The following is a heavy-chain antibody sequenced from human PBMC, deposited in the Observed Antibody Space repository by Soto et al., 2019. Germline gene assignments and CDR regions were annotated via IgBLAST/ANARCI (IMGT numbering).Heavy chain of an antibody. CDR1: GGSISSYY. D-gene: IGHD5-12*01. J-gene: IGHJ4*02. V-gene: IGHV4-59*01. CDR2: IYYSGST. Sequence: PSETLSLTCTVSGGSISSYYWSWIRQPPGKGLEWIGYIYYSGSTNYNPSLKSRVTISVDTSKNQFSLKLSSVTAADTAVYYCARAEDIVATTSDYWGQGTLVTVSS. CDR3: ARAEDIVATTSDY.